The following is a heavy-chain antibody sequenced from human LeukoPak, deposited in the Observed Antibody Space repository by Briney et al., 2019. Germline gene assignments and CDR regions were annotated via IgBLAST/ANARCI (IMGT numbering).Heavy chain of an antibody. CDR1: GGSINSGNYY. CDR3: ARGGVVTVPGEWFDP. D-gene: IGHD3-10*01. V-gene: IGHV4-61*02. J-gene: IGHJ5*02. Sequence: SETLSLTCTVSGGSINSGNYYWSWLRPPAGKGLEWFVRIYASRSTNYNSSVKCRLTISIATSRNQFSLMLTSVTAADTAVYYCARGGVVTVPGEWFDPWGQGTLVTVSS. CDR2: IYASRST.